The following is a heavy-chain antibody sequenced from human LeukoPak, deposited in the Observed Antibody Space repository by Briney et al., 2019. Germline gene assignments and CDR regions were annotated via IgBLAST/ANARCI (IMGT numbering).Heavy chain of an antibody. D-gene: IGHD3-22*01. V-gene: IGHV1-69*05. CDR3: ARGRSYYDSSGYYYDY. CDR1: GGTFGSYA. J-gene: IGHJ4*02. CDR2: IIPIFGTA. Sequence: SVKVSCKASGGTFGSYAISWVRQAPGQGLEWMGGIIPIFGTANYAQKFQGRVTITTDESTSTAYMELSSLRSEDTAVYYCARGRSYYDSSGYYYDYWGQGTLVTVSS.